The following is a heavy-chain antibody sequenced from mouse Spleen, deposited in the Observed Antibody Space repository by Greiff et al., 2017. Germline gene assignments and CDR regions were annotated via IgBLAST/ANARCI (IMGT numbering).Heavy chain of an antibody. J-gene: IGHJ3*01. CDR3: ARDDYYGSRHFAY. CDR2: IDPSDSYT. Sequence: QVQLQQPGAELVRPGTSVKLSCKASGYTFTSYWMHWVKQRPGQGLEWIGVIDPSDSYTNYNQKFKGKATLTVDTSSSTAYMQLSSLTSEDSAVYYCARDDYYGSRHFAYWGQGTLVTVSA. CDR1: GYTFTSYW. V-gene: IGHV1-59*01. D-gene: IGHD1-1*01.